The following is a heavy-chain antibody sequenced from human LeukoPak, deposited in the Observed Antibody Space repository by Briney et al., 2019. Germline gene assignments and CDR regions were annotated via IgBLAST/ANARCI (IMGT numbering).Heavy chain of an antibody. J-gene: IGHJ4*02. CDR2: LYYTGST. V-gene: IGHV4-59*01. Sequence: PSETLSLTCTVSGASISSYYWSWLRQPPGNGLEWIGYLYYTGSTNYNPSLNSRVTTSLDTSKNQFSLKLTSVTAADTAVYYCARGGSYFPYWGQGTLVTVSS. CDR3: ARGGSYFPY. CDR1: GASISSYY. D-gene: IGHD3-10*01.